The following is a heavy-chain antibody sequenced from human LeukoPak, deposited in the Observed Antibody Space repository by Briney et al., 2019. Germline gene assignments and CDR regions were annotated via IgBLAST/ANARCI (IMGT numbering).Heavy chain of an antibody. J-gene: IGHJ4*02. CDR2: ISGSGGST. CDR1: GFTFSSYA. V-gene: IGHV3-23*01. Sequence: GGSLRLSCAASGFTFSSYAMSWVRQAPGKGLEWVSAISGSGGSTYYADSVKGRFTISRDNSKNTLYLQMNSLKAEDTAVYYCARVRYGSGSCFDYWGQGTLVTVSS. CDR3: ARVRYGSGSCFDY. D-gene: IGHD3-10*01.